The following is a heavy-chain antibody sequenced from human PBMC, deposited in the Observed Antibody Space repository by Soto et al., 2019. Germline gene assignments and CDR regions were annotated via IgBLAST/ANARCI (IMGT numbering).Heavy chain of an antibody. V-gene: IGHV4-30-2*01. Sequence: QLQLQESGSGLVKPSQTLSLTCAVSGGSISSGGYSWSWIRQPPGKGLEWIGYIYHSGSTYYNPSLKSRVTISVDRSKNQFSLKLSSVTAADTAVYYCARGDLGFGELPYHQPNYGMDVWGQGTTVTVSS. CDR3: ARGDLGFGELPYHQPNYGMDV. J-gene: IGHJ6*02. CDR2: IYHSGST. D-gene: IGHD3-10*01. CDR1: GGSISSGGYS.